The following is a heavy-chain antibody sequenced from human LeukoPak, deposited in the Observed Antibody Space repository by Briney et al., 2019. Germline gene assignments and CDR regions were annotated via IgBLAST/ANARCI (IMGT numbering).Heavy chain of an antibody. CDR3: ARDRSGGNHDY. J-gene: IGHJ4*02. D-gene: IGHD4-23*01. CDR2: VSYTGRT. CDR1: GGSISSIIDY. V-gene: IGHV4-39*07. Sequence: SETLSLTCTVSGGSISSIIDYWAWIRQPPGKGLEWIGSVSYTGRTYYNPSLKSRVTMSLDTSKNQFSLKVTSVTAADTAVYYCARDRSGGNHDYWGQGIRVTVSS.